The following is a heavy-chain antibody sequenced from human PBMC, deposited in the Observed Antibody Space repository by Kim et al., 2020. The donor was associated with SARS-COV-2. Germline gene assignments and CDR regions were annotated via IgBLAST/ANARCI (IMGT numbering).Heavy chain of an antibody. Sequence: ASVKVSCKASGYTFTGYYMHWVRQAPGQGLEWMGRINPNSGGTNYAQKFQGRVTMTRDTSISTAYMELSRLRSDDTAVYYCARLVLTGWRAYGMDVWGQGTTVTVSS. CDR1: GYTFTGYY. J-gene: IGHJ6*02. CDR3: ARLVLTGWRAYGMDV. CDR2: INPNSGGT. V-gene: IGHV1-2*06. D-gene: IGHD3-9*01.